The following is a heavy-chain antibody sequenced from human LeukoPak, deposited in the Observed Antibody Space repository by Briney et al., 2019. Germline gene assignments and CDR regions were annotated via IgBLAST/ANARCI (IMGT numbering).Heavy chain of an antibody. V-gene: IGHV1-2*02. CDR3: ARSIVVEPAAKFDY. D-gene: IGHD2-2*01. CDR2: INPNSADT. Sequence: ASVKVSCKASGYTFTGYYMHWLRQAPGQGLEWMGWINPNSADTNYAQKFQGRVTMTRDTSISTAYMELSRLRSDDTALYYCARSIVVEPAAKFDYWGQGTLVTVSS. J-gene: IGHJ4*02. CDR1: GYTFTGYY.